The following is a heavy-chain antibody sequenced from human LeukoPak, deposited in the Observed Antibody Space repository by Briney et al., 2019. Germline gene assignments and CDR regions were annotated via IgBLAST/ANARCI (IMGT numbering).Heavy chain of an antibody. CDR1: GYTFTSYD. V-gene: IGHV1-8*01. CDR2: MNPNNGNT. J-gene: IGHJ6*02. D-gene: IGHD3-9*01. Sequence: GASVKVSCKASGYTFTSYDINWVRQATGQGLEWMGWMNPNNGNTGYAQKFQGRVTMTRNTSISTAYMELSSLRSEDTAVYYCAREAGYYLYYYYGMDVWGQGTTVTVSS. CDR3: AREAGYYLYYYYGMDV.